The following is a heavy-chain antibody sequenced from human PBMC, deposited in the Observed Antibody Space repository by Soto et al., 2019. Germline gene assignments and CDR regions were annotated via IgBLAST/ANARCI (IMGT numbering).Heavy chain of an antibody. J-gene: IGHJ4*02. Sequence: SETLSLTCTVAGGSISSYYWSWIRQPAGKGLEWIGRIYTSGSTNYNPSLKSRVTMSLATSNNPFSLKPSSVTAPHTHVYSCPRSRRASAAGSFHYWGPGTLLTVSS. CDR3: PRSRRASAAGSFHY. CDR1: GGSISSYY. D-gene: IGHD6-13*01. V-gene: IGHV4-4*07. CDR2: IYTSGST.